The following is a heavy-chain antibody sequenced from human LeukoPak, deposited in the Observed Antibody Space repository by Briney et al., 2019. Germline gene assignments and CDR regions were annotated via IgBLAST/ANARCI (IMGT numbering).Heavy chain of an antibody. J-gene: IGHJ4*02. D-gene: IGHD4-17*01. CDR1: GVTFSSYA. CDR2: ISGSGGST. Sequence: PGGSLRLSCAASGVTFSSYAMSWVRQAPGKGQEWVSAISGSGGSTYYADSVKGRFTISRDNSKNTLYLQMNSLRAEDTAVYYCAKLDYGDYVLGYWGQGTLVTVSS. V-gene: IGHV3-23*01. CDR3: AKLDYGDYVLGY.